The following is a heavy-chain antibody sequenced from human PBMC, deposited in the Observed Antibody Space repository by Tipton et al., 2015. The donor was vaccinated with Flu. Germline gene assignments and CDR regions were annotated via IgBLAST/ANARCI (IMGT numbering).Heavy chain of an antibody. CDR1: GGSIRSYY. V-gene: IGHV4-59*01. CDR3: SSYYIRAFDI. D-gene: IGHD3-10*01. Sequence: TLSLTCTISGGSIRSYYWSWIRQPPGKGLEWLGYIYYSGNTNYNPSLKSRVTMSLDASKSHFSLKLSSVTAADTAMYYCSSYYIRAFDIWGQGTMVTVSS. J-gene: IGHJ3*02. CDR2: IYYSGNT.